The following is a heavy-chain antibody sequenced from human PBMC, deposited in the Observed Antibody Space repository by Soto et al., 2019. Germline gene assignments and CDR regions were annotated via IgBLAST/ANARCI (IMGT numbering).Heavy chain of an antibody. D-gene: IGHD5-12*01. CDR3: ARDQGSAVRDGYNLDAFDI. Sequence: NPGGSLRLSCAASGFTFSSYSMNWVRQAPGKGLEWVSSISSSSSYIYYADSVKGRFTISRDNAKNSLYLQMNSLRAEDTAVYYCARDQGSAVRDGYNLDAFDIWGQGTMVTVSS. V-gene: IGHV3-21*01. J-gene: IGHJ3*02. CDR2: ISSSSSYI. CDR1: GFTFSSYS.